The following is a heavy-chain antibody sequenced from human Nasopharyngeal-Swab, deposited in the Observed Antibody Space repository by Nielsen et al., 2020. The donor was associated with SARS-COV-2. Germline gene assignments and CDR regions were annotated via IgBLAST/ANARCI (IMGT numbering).Heavy chain of an antibody. Sequence: KVSCKGSGYSFTSYWISWVRQMPGKGLEWMGRIDPSDSYTNYSPSFQGYVTISADKSISTAYLQWSSLKASDTAMYYCAASRGPGSYYYGSGDQSMDVWGQGTTVTVSS. CDR2: IDPSDSYT. CDR1: GYSFTSYW. J-gene: IGHJ6*02. D-gene: IGHD3-10*01. V-gene: IGHV5-10-1*01. CDR3: AASRGPGSYYYGSGDQSMDV.